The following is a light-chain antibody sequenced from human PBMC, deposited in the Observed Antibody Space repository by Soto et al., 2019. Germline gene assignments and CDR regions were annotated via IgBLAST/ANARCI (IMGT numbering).Light chain of an antibody. CDR2: SAS. CDR3: QQTSAFPRT. Sequence: EIVLTQSPVTLSLSPGERATLSCRASQSVDDSYLAWYQQNPGQAPRLLIYSASDRATGIPDRFSGSGSGTDFTLTISRLQPEDFATYYCQQTSAFPRTFGQGTKVDVK. V-gene: IGKV3D-20*02. J-gene: IGKJ1*01. CDR1: QSVDDSY.